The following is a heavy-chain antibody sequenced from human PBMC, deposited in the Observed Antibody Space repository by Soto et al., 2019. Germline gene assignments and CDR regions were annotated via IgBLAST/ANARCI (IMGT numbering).Heavy chain of an antibody. V-gene: IGHV1-69*01. CDR3: ARVGGVGAPPGADY. CDR1: GGIFSSYA. CDR2: VIPVLGQA. D-gene: IGHD1-26*01. J-gene: IGHJ4*02. Sequence: QVQLVQSGAEVKRPGSSVKFSCKASGGIFSSYAISWLRQAPGQGLEWMGAVIPVLGQAYYAQNLQDRVTITADESTRTAYMELSSLRSEDTAVYFCARVGGVGAPPGADYWGQGTLVTVSS.